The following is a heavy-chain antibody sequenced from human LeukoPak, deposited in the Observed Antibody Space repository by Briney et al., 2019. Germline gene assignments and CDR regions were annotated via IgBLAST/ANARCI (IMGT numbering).Heavy chain of an antibody. CDR1: GFTVSSNY. J-gene: IGHJ3*02. CDR2: IYSGGST. D-gene: IGHD2-2*02. Sequence: GGSLRLSCAASGFTVSSNYMSWVRQAPGKGLEWVSVIYSGGSTYYADSVKGRFTISRDNSKNALYLQMNSLRAEDTAVYYCARRIYCTSTSCYTGPDAFDIWGLGTMVTVSS. CDR3: ARRIYCTSTSCYTGPDAFDI. V-gene: IGHV3-53*01.